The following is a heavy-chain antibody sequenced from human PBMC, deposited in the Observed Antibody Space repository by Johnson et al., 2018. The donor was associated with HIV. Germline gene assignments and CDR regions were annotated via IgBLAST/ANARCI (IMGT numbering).Heavy chain of an antibody. CDR3: ARDGTRLEQGLHGAGAFDI. Sequence: EQLVESGGGLVQPGGSLRLSCAASGFTVSSNYMSWVRQAPGKGLEWVSVIYSGGSTYYADSVKGRFTISRDNSKNTLYLQMNSLRAEDTAVYYCARDGTRLEQGLHGAGAFDIWGQGTMVTVSS. CDR2: IYSGGST. D-gene: IGHD6-19*01. J-gene: IGHJ3*02. V-gene: IGHV3-66*01. CDR1: GFTVSSNY.